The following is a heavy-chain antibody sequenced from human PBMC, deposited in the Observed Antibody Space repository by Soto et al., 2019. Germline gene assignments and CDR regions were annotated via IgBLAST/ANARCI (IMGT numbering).Heavy chain of an antibody. Sequence: GASVKVSCKTSGYSFTTYGISWVRQAPGQGLEWMGWTSAYNCNTNYAQKLQGRVTMTTDTSTSTAYMELRSLRSDDTAVYYCAREGPAPYYYYGMDVWGQGSTVTVSS. CDR2: TSAYNCNT. V-gene: IGHV1-18*01. J-gene: IGHJ6*02. CDR3: AREGPAPYYYYGMDV. CDR1: GYSFTTYG.